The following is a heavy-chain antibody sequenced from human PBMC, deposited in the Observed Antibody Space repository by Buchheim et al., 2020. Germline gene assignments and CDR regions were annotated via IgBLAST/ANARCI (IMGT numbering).Heavy chain of an antibody. D-gene: IGHD3-22*01. CDR3: ARAGDSSGSSFWYFDL. V-gene: IGHV4-34*01. J-gene: IGHJ2*01. CDR1: GGSFSGYY. Sequence: QVQLQQWGAGLLKPSETLSLTCAVYGGSFSGYYWSWIRQPPGKGLEWIGEINHSGSTNYNPSLKSRVTISVDTSKNQFSLNLSSVTAADTAVYYCARAGDSSGSSFWYFDLWGRGTL. CDR2: INHSGST.